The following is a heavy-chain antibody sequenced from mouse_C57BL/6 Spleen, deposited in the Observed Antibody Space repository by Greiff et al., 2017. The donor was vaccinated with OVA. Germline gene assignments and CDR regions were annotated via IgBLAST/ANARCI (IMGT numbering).Heavy chain of an antibody. CDR1: GYAFTNYL. D-gene: IGHD1-1*01. V-gene: IGHV1-54*01. Sequence: ESGAELVRPGTSVKVSCKASGYAFTNYLIEWVKQRPGQGLEWIGVINPGSGGTNYNEKFKGKATLTADKSSSTAYMQLSSLTSEDSAVYFCARSDYGYYFDYWGQGTTLTVSS. CDR2: INPGSGGT. J-gene: IGHJ2*01. CDR3: ARSDYGYYFDY.